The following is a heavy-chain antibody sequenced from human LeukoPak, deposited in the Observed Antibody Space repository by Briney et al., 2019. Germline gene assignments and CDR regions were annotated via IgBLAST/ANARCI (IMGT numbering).Heavy chain of an antibody. J-gene: IGHJ6*02. V-gene: IGHV4-59*01. CDR1: GGSISSYY. D-gene: IGHD5-12*01. CDR3: ARGYDWGGIYYYGMDV. Sequence: PSETLSLTCTVSGGSISSYYWGWIRQPPGKGLEWIGYIYYSGSTNYNPSLKSRVTISVDTSKNQFSLKLSSVTAADTAVYYCARGYDWGGIYYYGMDVWGQGTTVTVSS. CDR2: IYYSGST.